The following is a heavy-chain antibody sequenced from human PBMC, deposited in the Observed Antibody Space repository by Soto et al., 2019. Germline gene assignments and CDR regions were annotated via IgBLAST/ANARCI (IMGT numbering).Heavy chain of an antibody. CDR2: IYNGGTT. Sequence: QVQLQESGPGLVKPSPTLSLTCTVSGGSITAVNSCWSWIRQSPDKGLEWIGHIYNGGTTYNNPSLTSRVTLAVEPSNNVFSLKPICVTAADTAVDDCDRGPSGDKFDYWGQGTLVTVSS. J-gene: IGHJ4*02. D-gene: IGHD1-26*01. CDR1: GGSITAVNSC. CDR3: DRGPSGDKFDY. V-gene: IGHV4-30-4*01.